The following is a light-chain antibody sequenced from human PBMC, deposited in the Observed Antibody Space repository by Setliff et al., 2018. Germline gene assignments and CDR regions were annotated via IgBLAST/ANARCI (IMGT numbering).Light chain of an antibody. CDR1: SGSIASNY. J-gene: IGLJ1*01. V-gene: IGLV6-57*01. CDR2: EDD. CDR3: QSYDNSNPYV. Sequence: NFMLTQPHSVSESPGKKVTISCTRSSGSIASNYVQWYQQRPGSSPTSVIYEDDQRPSGVPERFSGSIDSSSNSASLTISGLKTEDEADYYCQSYDNSNPYVFGTGTKVTVL.